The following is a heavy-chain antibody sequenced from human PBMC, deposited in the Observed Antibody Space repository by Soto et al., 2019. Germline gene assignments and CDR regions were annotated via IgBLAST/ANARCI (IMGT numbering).Heavy chain of an antibody. Sequence: GESLKISCKGSGYSFTNYWITWVRQMPGKGLEWMGRIDPSDSYINYSPSFQGHVTISVDRSINTAYLQWSSLKASDTAMYYCARRSGGDLYYHHRLDVWGQGTTVTVSS. D-gene: IGHD2-21*01. CDR1: GYSFTNYW. J-gene: IGHJ6*02. V-gene: IGHV5-10-1*01. CDR3: ARRSGGDLYYHHRLDV. CDR2: IDPSDSYI.